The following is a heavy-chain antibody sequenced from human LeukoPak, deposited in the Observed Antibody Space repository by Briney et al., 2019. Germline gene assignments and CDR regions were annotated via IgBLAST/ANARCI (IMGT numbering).Heavy chain of an antibody. D-gene: IGHD6-6*01. J-gene: IGHJ4*02. CDR1: GFTFSTYS. CDR2: ISGDSKTI. Sequence: GSLGLSFEASGFTFSTYSRIWVGRAPGRGLEWLSYISGDSKTIYYADSVKGRFTISRDNAKNSLYLQLNSLRAEDTALYYCAKDARNYFDYWGQGTLVTVSS. CDR3: AKDARNYFDY. V-gene: IGHV3-48*01.